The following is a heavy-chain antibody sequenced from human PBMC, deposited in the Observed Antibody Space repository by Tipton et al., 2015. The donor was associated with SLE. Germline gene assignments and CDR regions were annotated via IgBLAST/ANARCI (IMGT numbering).Heavy chain of an antibody. D-gene: IGHD2-2*02. V-gene: IGHV4-39*01. CDR3: ARYTGSFDY. CDR1: GSSITSSSHY. CDR2: IFYSGTT. J-gene: IGHJ4*02. Sequence: TLSLTCSISGSSITSSSHYWAWIRQPPGKGLEWIGSIFYSGTTYYNPSLKSRVTISADMSKNQFSLRVTSLTAADTAVYYCARYTGSFDYWGQGTLVTVSS.